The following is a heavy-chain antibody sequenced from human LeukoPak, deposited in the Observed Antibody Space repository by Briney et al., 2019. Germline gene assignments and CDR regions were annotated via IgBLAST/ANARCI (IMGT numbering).Heavy chain of an antibody. CDR2: IYYSGST. CDR1: GGSISSSSYY. CDR3: ARDSGYGTYYFDY. V-gene: IGHV4-39*07. J-gene: IGHJ4*02. Sequence: SETLSLTCTVPGGSISSSSYYWGWIRQPPGKGLEWIGSIYYSGSTYYNPSLKSRVTISVDTSKNQFSLKLSSVTAADTAVYYCARDSGYGTYYFDYWGQGTLVTVSS. D-gene: IGHD5-18*01.